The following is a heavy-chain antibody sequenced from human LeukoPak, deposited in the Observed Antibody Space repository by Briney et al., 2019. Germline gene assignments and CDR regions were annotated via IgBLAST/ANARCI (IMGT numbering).Heavy chain of an antibody. CDR3: TVDIVVVPAAIHWYNWFDP. CDR2: IKSKTDGGTT. J-gene: IGHJ5*02. Sequence: PGGSLSLSCAASGFTLSNAWMSWVRQAPGKGLEWVGRIKSKTDGGTTDYAAPVKGRFTISRDDSKNTLYLQMNSLKTEDTAVYYCTVDIVVVPAAIHWYNWFDPWGQGTLVTVSS. V-gene: IGHV3-15*01. CDR1: GFTLSNAW. D-gene: IGHD2-2*01.